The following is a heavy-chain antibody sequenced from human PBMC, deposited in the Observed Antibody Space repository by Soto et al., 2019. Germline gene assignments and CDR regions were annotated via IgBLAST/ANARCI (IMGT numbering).Heavy chain of an antibody. D-gene: IGHD3-10*01. V-gene: IGHV3-23*01. CDR3: AKATGDVLARGAAFAF. J-gene: IGHJ4*02. CDR1: GFPFRGSV. Sequence: EVQLLESGGGLIQPGGSLRLSCVASGFPFRGSVMNWVRQAPGKGLEWVSGISGSDGTTYYADSVKGRFTISRDNSKNRMDLQMNSLISEDTGVYFGAKATGDVLARGAAFAFLGPGALVTVSS. CDR2: ISGSDGTT.